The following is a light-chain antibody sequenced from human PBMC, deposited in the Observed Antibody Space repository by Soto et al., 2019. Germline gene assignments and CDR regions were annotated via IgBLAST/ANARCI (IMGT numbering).Light chain of an antibody. V-gene: IGKV3-20*01. J-gene: IGKJ4*02. Sequence: EIVLTPSPGTLSLSPGERATLSCRASQSVSSSHLAWYQQKPGQAPRLLIYGASSRATGIPDRFSGSGSGTDFTLTINRLEPEDFATFYCQQYATYPLAFGGGTKVDIK. CDR1: QSVSSSH. CDR2: GAS. CDR3: QQYATYPLA.